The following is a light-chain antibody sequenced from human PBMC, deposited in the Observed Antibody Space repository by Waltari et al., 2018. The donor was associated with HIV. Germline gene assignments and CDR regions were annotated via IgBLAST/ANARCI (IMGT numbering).Light chain of an antibody. CDR1: RGINVGTYR. J-gene: IGLJ2*01. CDR3: MIWHSSAVV. Sequence: QAELTQPSSLPASPGASASLTSPLRRGINVGTYRIYWYQQKPGRPHQYLLRYKSDSDKQQGSGVPSRFSGSKDASANAGILLISGLQSEDEADYYCMIWHSSAVVFGGGTKLTVL. CDR2: YKSDSDK. V-gene: IGLV5-45*02.